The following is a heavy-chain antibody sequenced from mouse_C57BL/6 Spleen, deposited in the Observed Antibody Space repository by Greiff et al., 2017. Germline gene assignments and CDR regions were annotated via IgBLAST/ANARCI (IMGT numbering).Heavy chain of an antibody. D-gene: IGHD1-1*01. CDR1: GYAFSSYW. CDR3: ARDYYGSSSYYYAMDY. CDR2: IYPGDGDT. J-gene: IGHJ4*01. V-gene: IGHV1-80*01. Sequence: QVQLQQSGAELVKPGASVKISCKASGYAFSSYWMNWVKQRPGKGLEWIGQIYPGDGDTNYNGKFKGKATLTADKSSSTDYMQLSSLTSEDSAVYFCARDYYGSSSYYYAMDYWGQGTSVTVSS.